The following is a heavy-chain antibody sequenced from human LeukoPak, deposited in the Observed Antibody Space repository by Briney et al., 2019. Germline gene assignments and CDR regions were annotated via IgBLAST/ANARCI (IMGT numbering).Heavy chain of an antibody. V-gene: IGHV1-2*02. D-gene: IGHD4-17*01. CDR1: GYTFTGYY. CDR3: ATFAVTKWWDFDL. Sequence: ASVKVSCKASGYTFTGYYMHWVRQAPGQGLEWMGWINANSGGTNYAQKFQGRVTMTRDTSISTAYMELSRLRSDDTAVYYCATFAVTKWWDFDLWGRGTLVTVSS. CDR2: INANSGGT. J-gene: IGHJ2*01.